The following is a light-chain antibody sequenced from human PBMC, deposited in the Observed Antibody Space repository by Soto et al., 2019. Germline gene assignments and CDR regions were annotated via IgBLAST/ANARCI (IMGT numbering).Light chain of an antibody. V-gene: IGKV1-39*01. CDR3: QQSYSTPIT. CDR1: QSISSY. J-gene: IGKJ5*01. Sequence: DIQMTQSPSSLSASVGDRVTITCRASQSISSYLNWYQQKPGKAPKLLIYAAPSLQSGVPSRFSGSGSGTDFTLTISSLQPEDFATYYCQQSYSTPITFGQGTRLENK. CDR2: AAP.